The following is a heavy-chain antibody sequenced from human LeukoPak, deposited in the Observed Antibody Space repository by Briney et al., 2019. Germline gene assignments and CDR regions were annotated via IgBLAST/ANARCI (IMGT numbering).Heavy chain of an antibody. D-gene: IGHD3-9*01. CDR2: FDPEDGET. CDR1: GYTLTELS. Sequence: ASVKVSCKVSGYTLTELSMHWVRQAPGKGLEWMGGFDPEDGETIYAQKFQGRVTMTEDTSTDTAYMELSSLRSEDTAVYYCATRLRYFDWLLYSYWGQGTLVTVSS. V-gene: IGHV1-24*01. J-gene: IGHJ4*02. CDR3: ATRLRYFDWLLYSY.